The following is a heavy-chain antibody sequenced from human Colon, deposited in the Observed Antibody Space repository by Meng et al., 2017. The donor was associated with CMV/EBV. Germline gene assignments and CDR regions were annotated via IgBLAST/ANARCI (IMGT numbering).Heavy chain of an antibody. V-gene: IGHV1-8*01. CDR1: GDPLLTSY. D-gene: IGHD6-19*01. Sequence: SFHTSGDPLLTSYIHWVRLAPGQGLELMGWMNPNSGNTAYAQKFQGRVTMTRDTSINTAYMELSSLRSDDAAVYYCASRAGDYFDYWGQGTLVTVSS. CDR3: ASRAGDYFDY. J-gene: IGHJ4*02. CDR2: MNPNSGNT.